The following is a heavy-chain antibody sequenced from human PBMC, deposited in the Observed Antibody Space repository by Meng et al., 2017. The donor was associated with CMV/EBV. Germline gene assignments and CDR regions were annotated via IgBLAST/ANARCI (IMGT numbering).Heavy chain of an antibody. CDR2: IRSKAYGGTT. CDR1: GFTFGDYA. CDR3: ARGEGYYYYYGMDV. J-gene: IGHJ6*02. Sequence: GESLKISCPASGFTFGDYAMSWVRQAPGKGLEWVGFIRSKAYGGTTEYAASVKGRFTISRDDSKSIAYLQMNSLRAEDTAVYYCARGEGYYYYYGMDVWGQGTTVTVSS. V-gene: IGHV3-49*04.